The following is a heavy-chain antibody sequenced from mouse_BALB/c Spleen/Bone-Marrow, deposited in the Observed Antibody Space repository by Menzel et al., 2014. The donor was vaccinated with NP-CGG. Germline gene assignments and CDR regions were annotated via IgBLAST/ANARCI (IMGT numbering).Heavy chain of an antibody. CDR2: INPYNDGT. Sequence: VQLQQSGPELVKPGASVKTSCKASGYTFTNYVMHWVKQKPGQGLEWIGYINPYNDGTKYNEKFKGKATLTSDKSSGTAYMELSCLTSEDSAVYYCARRPSFYGSSYGAMDYWGQGTSVTVSS. V-gene: IGHV1-14*01. J-gene: IGHJ4*01. CDR3: ARRPSFYGSSYGAMDY. CDR1: GYTFTNYV. D-gene: IGHD1-1*01.